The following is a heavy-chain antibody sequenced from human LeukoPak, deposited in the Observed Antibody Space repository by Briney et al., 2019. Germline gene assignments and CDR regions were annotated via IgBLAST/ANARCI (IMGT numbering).Heavy chain of an antibody. Sequence: GGSLKLSSAASGFTFSGSAMHWGRQASGEGQERVGRIRSKANSYATTYAASVTGRFTISRDDSKNTAYLQMNSLKTEDTAVYYCTRSSGTYYKTLGDYYYYGMDVWGQGTTVTVSS. CDR3: TRSSGTYYKTLGDYYYYGMDV. D-gene: IGHD3-10*01. V-gene: IGHV3-73*01. CDR2: IRSKANSYAT. J-gene: IGHJ6*02. CDR1: GFTFSGSA.